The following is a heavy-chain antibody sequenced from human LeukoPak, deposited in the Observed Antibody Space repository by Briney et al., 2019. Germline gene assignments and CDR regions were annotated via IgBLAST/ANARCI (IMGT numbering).Heavy chain of an antibody. J-gene: IGHJ4*02. V-gene: IGHV4-30-4*01. CDR2: IYYSGST. Sequence: SQTLSLTCTVPGGSISSGDYYWRWIRQPPGKGLGWIGYIYYSGSTYYNPSLKSRVTISVDTSKNQFSLKLSSVTGADTAVYYCARDVEGGFDYWGQGTLVTVSS. D-gene: IGHD5-24*01. CDR3: ARDVEGGFDY. CDR1: GGSISSGDYY.